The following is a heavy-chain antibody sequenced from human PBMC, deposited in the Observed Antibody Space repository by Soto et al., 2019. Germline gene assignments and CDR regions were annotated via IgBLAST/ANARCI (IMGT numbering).Heavy chain of an antibody. D-gene: IGHD3-9*01. CDR2: INPSGGST. CDR1: GYTFTSYY. CDR3: ARIGNDILTGYPDY. Sequence: VASVKVSCKASGYTFTSYYMHWVRQAPGQGLGWMGIINPSGGSTGYAQKLQGRVTMTRDTSTSTVYMELSSLRSEDTGVYYCARIGNDILTGYPDYWSQGTLVTVSS. V-gene: IGHV1-46*04. J-gene: IGHJ4*02.